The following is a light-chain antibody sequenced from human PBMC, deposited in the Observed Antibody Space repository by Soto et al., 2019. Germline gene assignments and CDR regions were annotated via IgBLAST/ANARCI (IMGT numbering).Light chain of an antibody. Sequence: QSALTQPRSVSGSPGQSVTISCTGTSSDVGGYNYVSWYQQHPGEAPKLMIYDVGKRPSGVPDRFSGSKSGNTASLTISGLQAEDEADYYCCSSAGSYSWVFGGGTKLTVL. CDR3: CSSAGSYSWV. CDR1: SSDVGGYNY. J-gene: IGLJ3*02. V-gene: IGLV2-11*01. CDR2: DVG.